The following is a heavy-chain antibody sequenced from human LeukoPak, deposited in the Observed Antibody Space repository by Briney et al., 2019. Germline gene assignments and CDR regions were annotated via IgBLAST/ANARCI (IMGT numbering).Heavy chain of an antibody. CDR2: IKDDGSEI. J-gene: IGHJ4*02. CDR3: AREWN. Sequence: PGGSLRLSCVASGFTFRTDWMSWVRQAPGKGPEWVASIKDDGSEIYYVDSVRGRFTISRDNAKSSLYLQMNSLRAEDTAVYYCAREWNWGQGSLVTVSS. V-gene: IGHV3-7*01. CDR1: GFTFRTDW.